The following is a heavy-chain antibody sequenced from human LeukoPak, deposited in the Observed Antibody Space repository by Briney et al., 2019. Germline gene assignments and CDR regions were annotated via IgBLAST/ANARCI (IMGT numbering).Heavy chain of an antibody. J-gene: IGHJ5*02. CDR1: GFSFNTFW. Sequence: GGSLRLSCAASGFSFNTFWMTWVRQAPGKGLEWVANIKHDGSEKYYVDSVKGRFTISRDNAKNSLFLQINSLRAEDTAVYYCANGGTYSSGPWGQGTLVTVSS. CDR2: IKHDGSEK. D-gene: IGHD3-22*01. CDR3: ANGGTYSSGP. V-gene: IGHV3-7*01.